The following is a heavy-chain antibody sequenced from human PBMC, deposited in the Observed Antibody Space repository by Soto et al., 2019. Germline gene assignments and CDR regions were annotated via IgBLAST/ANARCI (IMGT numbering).Heavy chain of an antibody. J-gene: IGHJ4*02. D-gene: IGHD4-17*01. CDR3: AKRLLRGTTLSVLDY. V-gene: IGHV3-30*18. Sequence: PGGSLRLSCAASGVTFSSFGMHWVRQAPGKGLEWVALLSYDGSKEYYADSVKGRFSVSRDNSKNTLYLQMNSLRVEDTAVYFCAKRLLRGTTLSVLDYWGRGTLVTVSS. CDR2: LSYDGSKE. CDR1: GVTFSSFG.